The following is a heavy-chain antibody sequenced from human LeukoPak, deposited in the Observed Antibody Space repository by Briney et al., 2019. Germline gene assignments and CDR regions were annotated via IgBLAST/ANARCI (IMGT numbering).Heavy chain of an antibody. CDR1: GGSFSGYY. J-gene: IGHJ4*02. D-gene: IGHD3-10*01. CDR3: ARRATNSRITMVRGVIVAANNHHFDY. Sequence: SETLSLTCAVYGGSFSGYYWSWLRQPPGKGLEWIGEINHSGSTNYNPSLTSRVTISVDTSKNQFSLTLSSVTAADTAVYYCARRATNSRITMVRGVIVAANNHHFDYWGQGTLVTVSS. V-gene: IGHV4-34*01. CDR2: INHSGST.